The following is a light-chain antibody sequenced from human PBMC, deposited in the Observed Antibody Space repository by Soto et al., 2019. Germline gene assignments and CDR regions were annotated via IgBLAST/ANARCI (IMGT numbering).Light chain of an antibody. J-gene: IGLJ2*01. CDR2: GNS. CDR1: SSNIGAGSD. V-gene: IGLV1-40*01. CDR3: QSYDSSLSGSV. Sequence: QYVLTQPPSVSGAPGQRVTISCTGSSSNIGAGSDVHWYQQLPGTAPKLLIYGNSNRPSGVPDRFSGSKSGTSASLAINGLQAEDEADYYCQSYDSSLSGSVFGGGTKLTVL.